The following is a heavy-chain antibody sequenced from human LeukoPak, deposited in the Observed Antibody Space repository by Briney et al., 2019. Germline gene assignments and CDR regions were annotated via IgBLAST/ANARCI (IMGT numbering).Heavy chain of an antibody. CDR1: GFTFRTYG. CDR2: IWYDGSNK. CDR3: AKERPVPAAIRESGYSYGDNEYYFDY. V-gene: IGHV3-33*06. D-gene: IGHD2-2*02. Sequence: PGRSLRLSCAASGFTFRTYGMHWVRQAPGKGLEWVAVIWYDGSNKYYADSVKGRFTISRDNSKNTLYLQMNSLRAEDTAVYYCAKERPVPAAIRESGYSYGDNEYYFDYWGQGTLVTVSS. J-gene: IGHJ4*02.